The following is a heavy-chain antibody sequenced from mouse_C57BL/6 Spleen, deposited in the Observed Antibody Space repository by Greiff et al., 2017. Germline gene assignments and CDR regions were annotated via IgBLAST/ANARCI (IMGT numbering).Heavy chain of an antibody. CDR2: INPSSGYT. D-gene: IGHD1-1*01. CDR1: GYTFTSYT. J-gene: IGHJ1*03. V-gene: IGHV1-4*01. CDR3: ATTVVARYCEV. Sequence: VKVVESGAELARPGASVKMSCKASGYTFTSYTMHWVKQRPGQGLEWIGYINPSSGYTKYNQKFKDKATLTADKSSSTAYMQLSSLTSEDSAVYYCATTVVARYCEVWGTGTTVTVSS.